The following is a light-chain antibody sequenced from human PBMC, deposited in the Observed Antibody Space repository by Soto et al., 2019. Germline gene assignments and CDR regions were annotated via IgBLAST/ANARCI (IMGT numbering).Light chain of an antibody. CDR1: QSISKY. Sequence: DIQMTQSPSSLSASVGDRVTITCRASQSISKYLNWYQQRPGKAPKLLIYSASSLHSGVSSRFSGSGSATDFTLTISSLQTEDFATYYCQQSDSTPSTFGGGTKVEIK. CDR2: SAS. CDR3: QQSDSTPST. J-gene: IGKJ4*01. V-gene: IGKV1-39*01.